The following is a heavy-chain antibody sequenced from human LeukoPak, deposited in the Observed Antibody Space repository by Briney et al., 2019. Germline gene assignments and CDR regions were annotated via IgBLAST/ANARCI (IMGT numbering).Heavy chain of an antibody. D-gene: IGHD5-18*01. CDR1: GFTFDDYA. CDR2: LSWSSGNS. CDR3: AKDVGSYGYFDY. J-gene: IGHJ4*02. V-gene: IGHV3-9*01. Sequence: PGRSLRLSCVVSGFTFDDYAMHWVRQSPGKGLEWVSGLSWSSGNSAYADAVKGRFTISRDNAKNSLYLQMDSLRIEDTALYFCAKDVGSYGYFDYWGQGTLVTVSS.